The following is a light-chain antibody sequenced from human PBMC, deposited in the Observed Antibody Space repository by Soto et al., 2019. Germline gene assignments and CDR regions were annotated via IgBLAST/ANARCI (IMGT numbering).Light chain of an antibody. CDR3: QQPNGLT. J-gene: IGKJ4*01. Sequence: DIQLTQSPSFLSASVGDRVTITCRASQGIRSYLAWYQQKPGKAPKLLIYAASTLQSGVQSRFRGSGSGTEFTLTISSLQPEDFTTYYCQQPNGLTFGGGTKVEIK. CDR1: QGIRSY. CDR2: AAS. V-gene: IGKV1-9*01.